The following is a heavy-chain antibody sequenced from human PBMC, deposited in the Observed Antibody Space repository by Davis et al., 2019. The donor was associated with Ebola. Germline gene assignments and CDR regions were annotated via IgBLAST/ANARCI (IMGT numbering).Heavy chain of an antibody. V-gene: IGHV1-69*06. CDR1: GGTFSSYA. CDR2: IIPILGPG. J-gene: IGHJ4*02. D-gene: IGHD6-19*01. Sequence: AASVKVSCKASGGTFSSYAISWVRQAPGQGLEWMGGIIPILGPGNYGQKFQGRVTITADKSTSTAYMALSSLRYEDTAVYYCAREGGYSSGGPYFDNWGQGTLVTVSS. CDR3: AREGGYSSGGPYFDN.